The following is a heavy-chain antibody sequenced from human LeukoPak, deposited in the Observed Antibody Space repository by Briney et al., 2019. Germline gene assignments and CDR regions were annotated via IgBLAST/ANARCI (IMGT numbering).Heavy chain of an antibody. D-gene: IGHD2-2*01. Sequence: PSGTLSLTCTVSGYSISSGYYWGWIRQPPGKGLEWIGSIYHSGSTYYNPSLKSRVTISVDTSKNQFSLKLSSVTAADTAVYYCARAIARYCSSTSCYAGFYYYYYYMDVWGKGTTVTVSS. J-gene: IGHJ6*03. CDR3: ARAIARYCSSTSCYAGFYYYYYYMDV. CDR2: IYHSGST. V-gene: IGHV4-38-2*02. CDR1: GYSISSGYY.